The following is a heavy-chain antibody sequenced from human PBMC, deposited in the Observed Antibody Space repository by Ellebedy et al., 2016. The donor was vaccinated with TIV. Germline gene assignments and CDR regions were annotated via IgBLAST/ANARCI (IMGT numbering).Heavy chain of an antibody. V-gene: IGHV1-46*01. CDR2: INPSGGST. Sequence: ASVKVSXXASGYTFTSYYMHWVRQAPGQGLEWMGIINPSGGSTSYAQKFQGRVTMTRDTSTSTVYMELSSLRSEDTAVYYCATGGGVVRGQMDYWGQGTLVTVSS. D-gene: IGHD3-10*01. J-gene: IGHJ4*02. CDR1: GYTFTSYY. CDR3: ATGGGVVRGQMDY.